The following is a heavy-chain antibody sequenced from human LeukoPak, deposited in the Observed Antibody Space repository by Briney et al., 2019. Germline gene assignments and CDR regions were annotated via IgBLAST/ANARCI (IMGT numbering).Heavy chain of an antibody. J-gene: IGHJ4*01. CDR3: ASEYSSSTVGGE. V-gene: IGHV3-21*01. CDR1: GFTFSSYS. Sequence: GGSLRLSCAASGFTFSSYSMNWVRQAPGKGLEWVSSISSSSSYIYYADSVKGRFTISRDNAKNSLYLQMNSLRAKDTAVYYCASEYSSSTVGGEWGQGTLVTVSS. CDR2: ISSSSSYI. D-gene: IGHD6-6*01.